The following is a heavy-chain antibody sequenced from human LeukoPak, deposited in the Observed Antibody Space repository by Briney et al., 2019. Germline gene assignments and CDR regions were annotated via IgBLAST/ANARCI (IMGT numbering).Heavy chain of an antibody. J-gene: IGHJ4*02. Sequence: GGSLRLSCAASGFTFSSYAMSWVRQAPGKGLEWVSAISGSGGSTYYADSVKGRFTISRNNSKNTLYLQMNSLRAEDTAVYYCAKTLQQLVTYYFDYWGQGTLVTVSS. V-gene: IGHV3-23*01. D-gene: IGHD6-13*01. CDR2: ISGSGGST. CDR1: GFTFSSYA. CDR3: AKTLQQLVTYYFDY.